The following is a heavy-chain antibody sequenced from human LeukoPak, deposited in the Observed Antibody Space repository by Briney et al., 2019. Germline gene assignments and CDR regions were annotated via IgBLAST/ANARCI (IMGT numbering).Heavy chain of an antibody. V-gene: IGHV5-51*01. J-gene: IGHJ4*02. D-gene: IGHD6-13*01. CDR3: ARWAATGIGLDY. Sequence: GESLKISCEASGYRFTNYWIGWVRQMPGEGLEWMGIIYPGDSDTRYSPSFQGQVTISADKSISTAYLQWSSLKASDTAVYYCARWAATGIGLDYWGQGTLVTVSS. CDR1: GYRFTNYW. CDR2: IYPGDSDT.